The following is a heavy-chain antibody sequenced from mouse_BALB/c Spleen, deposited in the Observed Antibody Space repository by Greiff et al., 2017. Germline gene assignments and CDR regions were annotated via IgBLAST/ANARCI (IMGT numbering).Heavy chain of an antibody. CDR1: GFSLTSYG. J-gene: IGHJ4*01. D-gene: IGHD2-4*01. V-gene: IGHV2-2*02. CDR2: IWSGGST. CDR3: SRVDYDEGYYYAMDY. Sequence: VQLQQSGPGLVQPSQSLSITCTVSGFSLTSYGVHWVRQSPGKGLEWLGVIWSGGSTDYNAAFIYRLSISKDNSKSQVFFKMNSLQANDTAIYYCSRVDYDEGYYYAMDYWGQGTSVTVSS.